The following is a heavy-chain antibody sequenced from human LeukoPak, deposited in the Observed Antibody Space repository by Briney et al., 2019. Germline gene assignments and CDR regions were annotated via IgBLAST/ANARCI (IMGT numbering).Heavy chain of an antibody. CDR3: ARVAYSNYVGYAYRYFDL. CDR2: IYHSGST. D-gene: IGHD4-11*01. CDR1: GYSISSGYY. Sequence: SETLSLTCTVSGYSISSGYYWGWIRQPPGKGLEWIGSIYHSGSTYYNPSLKSRVTISVDTSKNQFSLKLSSVTAADTAVYYCARVAYSNYVGYAYRYFDLWGRGTLVTVSS. J-gene: IGHJ2*01. V-gene: IGHV4-38-2*02.